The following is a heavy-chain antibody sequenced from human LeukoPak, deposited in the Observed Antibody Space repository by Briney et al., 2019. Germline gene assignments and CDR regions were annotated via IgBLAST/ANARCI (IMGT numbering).Heavy chain of an antibody. J-gene: IGHJ3*02. CDR1: GGSISSYY. Sequence: SETLSLTCTVSGGSISSYYWSWIRQPPGKGLEWIGYIYYSGSANYNPSLKSRVTISVDTSKNQFSLKLSSVTAADTAVYYCAREVRYYGDPNDAFDIWGQGTMVTVSS. D-gene: IGHD4-17*01. CDR3: AREVRYYGDPNDAFDI. V-gene: IGHV4-59*01. CDR2: IYYSGSA.